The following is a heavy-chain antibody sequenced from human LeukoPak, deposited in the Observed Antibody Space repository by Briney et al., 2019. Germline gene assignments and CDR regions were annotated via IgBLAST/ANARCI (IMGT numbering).Heavy chain of an antibody. D-gene: IGHD1-26*01. CDR1: GGSISSYY. V-gene: IGHV4-59*01. J-gene: IGHJ3*02. CDR3: ARVSGSYSRSAFDI. Sequence: SETLSLTCTASGGSISSYYWSWIRQPPGKGLEWIGYIYYSGSTNYNPSLTSRVTISVDTSKNQFSLKLSSVTAADTAVYYCARVSGSYSRSAFDIWGQGTMVTVSS. CDR2: IYYSGST.